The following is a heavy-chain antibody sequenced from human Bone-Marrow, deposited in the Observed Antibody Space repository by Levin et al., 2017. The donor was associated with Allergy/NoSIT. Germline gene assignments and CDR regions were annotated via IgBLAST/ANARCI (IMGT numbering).Heavy chain of an antibody. CDR2: IYYNGST. J-gene: IGHJ4*02. Sequence: SETLSLTCTVSGASIRSGAYYWSWVRQPPGQGLEWIGYIYYNGSTYFNPSLKSRVSISVDPSTNQFSLKLSSVTAAGTAHAYCARGLAGFASSAMAYDYWGPGSRVTVSS. V-gene: IGHV4-31*03. CDR3: ARGLAGFASSAMAYDY. CDR1: GASIRSGAYY. D-gene: IGHD3-3*01.